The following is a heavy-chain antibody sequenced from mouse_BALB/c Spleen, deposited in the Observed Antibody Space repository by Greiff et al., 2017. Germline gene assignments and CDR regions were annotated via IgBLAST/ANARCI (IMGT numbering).Heavy chain of an antibody. CDR1: GFSLTSYG. J-gene: IGHJ4*01. D-gene: IGHD2-4*01. V-gene: IGHV2-2*02. Sequence: VMLVESGPGLVQPSQSLSITCTVSGFSLTSYGVHWVRQSPGKGLEWLAVIWSGGSTDYNAAFISRLSISKDNSKSQVFFKMNSLQANDTAIYYCAVITTTRAMDYWGQGTSVTVSS. CDR3: AVITTTRAMDY. CDR2: IWSGGST.